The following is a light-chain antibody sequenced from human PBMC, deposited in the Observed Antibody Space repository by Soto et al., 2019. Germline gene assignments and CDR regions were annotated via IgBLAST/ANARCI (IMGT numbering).Light chain of an antibody. V-gene: IGKV3-20*01. J-gene: IGKJ1*01. CDR1: QSFSSSY. CDR2: GAS. CDR3: QQYGSSPPSWT. Sequence: ETVLTQSPGTLSLSPGERANLPCRARQSFSSSYLTWYQQKPGQAPRLLIYGASSRATGIPDRFSGSGSGTDFTLTISRLEPEDFAVYYCQQYGSSPPSWTFGQGTKVEIK.